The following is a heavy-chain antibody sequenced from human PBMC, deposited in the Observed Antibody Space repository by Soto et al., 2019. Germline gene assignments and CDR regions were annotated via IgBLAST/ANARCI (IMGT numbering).Heavy chain of an antibody. CDR2: IYHSGST. D-gene: IGHD2-15*01. J-gene: IGHJ6*02. Sequence: SETLSLTCAVSGGSISSSNWWSWVRQPPGKGLEWIGEIYHSGSTNYNPSLKSRVTISVDKSKNQFSLKLSSVTAADTAVYYCALGYCSGGSCYSPTWGMDVWGQGTTVTVSS. CDR3: ALGYCSGGSCYSPTWGMDV. V-gene: IGHV4-4*02. CDR1: GGSISSSNW.